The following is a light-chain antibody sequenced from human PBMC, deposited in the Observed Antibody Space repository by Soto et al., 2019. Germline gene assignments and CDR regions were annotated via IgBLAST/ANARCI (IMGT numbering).Light chain of an antibody. Sequence: SYELTQPHSVSVSPGQTARITCSGDALPKQYAYWYQQKAGQAPVLMIYKDRERPSGIPERFSGSSSGTTVTLTISGVQAEDEADYYCQLVDSSVSFVLFGGGTKLTVL. CDR1: ALPKQY. J-gene: IGLJ2*01. CDR3: QLVDSSVSFVL. CDR2: KDR. V-gene: IGLV3-25*03.